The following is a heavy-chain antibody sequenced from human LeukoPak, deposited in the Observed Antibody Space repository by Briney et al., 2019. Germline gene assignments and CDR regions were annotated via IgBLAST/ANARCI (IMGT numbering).Heavy chain of an antibody. Sequence: ASVKVSCKASGYTFTSYGISWVRQAPGQGLEWMGWINAFNGNTNYAQNIQGRVTMTTDTPTSTAYMELRSLRSDDTAVYYCCRALSDIAVAGRRGNNWFDPWGQGTLVTVSS. D-gene: IGHD6-19*01. V-gene: IGHV1-18*01. CDR3: CRALSDIAVAGRRGNNWFDP. CDR1: GYTFTSYG. J-gene: IGHJ5*02. CDR2: INAFNGNT.